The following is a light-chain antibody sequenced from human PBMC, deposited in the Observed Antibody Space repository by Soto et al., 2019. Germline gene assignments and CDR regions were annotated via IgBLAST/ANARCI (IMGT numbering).Light chain of an antibody. Sequence: QSALTQPPSASGSPVQSVTISCTGTSSDVGGYNYVSWYQQHPGKAPKHMIYEVSKRPSGVTDRFSGSKSGNTASLTVSGLQAEDEADYYCSSYAGSNNLVFGTGTKLTVL. J-gene: IGLJ1*01. CDR1: SSDVGGYNY. CDR2: EVS. CDR3: SSYAGSNNLV. V-gene: IGLV2-8*01.